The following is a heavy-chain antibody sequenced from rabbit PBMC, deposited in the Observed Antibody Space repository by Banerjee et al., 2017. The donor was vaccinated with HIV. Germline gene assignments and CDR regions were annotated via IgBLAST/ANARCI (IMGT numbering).Heavy chain of an antibody. Sequence: QEQLVESGGGLVKPEGSLTLTCTASGFSFSNKYVMCWVRQAPGKGLEWIACINTNSGNAVYASWAKGRFTISKTSSTTVTLQMTSLTAADTATYFCARMPWTIGWDQTLWGQGTLVTV. D-gene: IGHD4-1*01. V-gene: IGHV1S45*01. CDR1: GFSFSNKYV. CDR3: ARMPWTIGWDQTL. CDR2: INTNSGNA. J-gene: IGHJ3*01.